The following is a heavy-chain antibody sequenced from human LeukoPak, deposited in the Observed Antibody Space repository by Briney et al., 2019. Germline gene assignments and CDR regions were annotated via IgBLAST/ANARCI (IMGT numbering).Heavy chain of an antibody. V-gene: IGHV3-21*01. D-gene: IGHD3-22*01. CDR2: ISSSSSYI. J-gene: IGHJ4*02. CDR3: ARDYYDSSGYLESDY. CDR1: GFTFSSYS. Sequence: GSLRLPCAASGFTFSSYSMNWVRQAPGKGLEWVSSISSSSSYIYYADSVKGRFTISRDNAKNSLYLQMNSLRAEDTAVYYCARDYYDSSGYLESDYWGQGTLVTVSS.